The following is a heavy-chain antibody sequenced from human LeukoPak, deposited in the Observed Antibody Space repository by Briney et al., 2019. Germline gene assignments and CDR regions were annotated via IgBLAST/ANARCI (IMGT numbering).Heavy chain of an antibody. J-gene: IGHJ4*02. CDR2: ISGSGGST. V-gene: IGHV3-23*01. D-gene: IGHD2-15*01. CDR3: AKEISGVIFDY. CDR1: GFTVSSNN. Sequence: GGSLRLSCIVSGFTVSSNNINWVRQAPGKGLEWVSVISGSGGSTYYADSVKGRFTISRDNSKNTLYLQMNSLRAEDTAVYYCAKEISGVIFDYWGQGTLVTVSS.